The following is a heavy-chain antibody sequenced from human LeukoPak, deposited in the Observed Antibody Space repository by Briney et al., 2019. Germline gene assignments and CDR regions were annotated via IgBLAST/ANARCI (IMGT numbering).Heavy chain of an antibody. V-gene: IGHV1-69*04. CDR2: IIPILGIA. J-gene: IGHJ4*02. CDR1: GGTFSSYA. Sequence: SVKVSCKASGGTFSSYAISWVRQAPGQGLEGMGRIIPILGIANYAQKFQGRVTITADKSTSTAYMELSSLRSEDTAVYYCARRDSSRSPLDYWGQGTLVTVSS. D-gene: IGHD3-22*01. CDR3: ARRDSSRSPLDY.